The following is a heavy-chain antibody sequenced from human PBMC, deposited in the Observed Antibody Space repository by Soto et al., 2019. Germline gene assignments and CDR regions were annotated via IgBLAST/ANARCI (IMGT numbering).Heavy chain of an antibody. Sequence: QVQLQESGPGLVKPSETLSLTCSVSGVSISSYYWSWIRQPPGKGLEWIGHIYHSGSTNNNPSLKRLVTLSVDTSKNQFSLKLSSVTAADTAVYYCARSRGGYFDYWGQGTLVTVTS. D-gene: IGHD2-2*01. V-gene: IGHV4-59*01. J-gene: IGHJ4*02. CDR1: GVSISSYY. CDR3: ARSRGGYFDY. CDR2: IYHSGST.